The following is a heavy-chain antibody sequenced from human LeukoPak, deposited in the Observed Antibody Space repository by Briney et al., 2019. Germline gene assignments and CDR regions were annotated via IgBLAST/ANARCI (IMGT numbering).Heavy chain of an antibody. J-gene: IGHJ4*02. CDR2: SGTGGTT. CDR3: AKRYTSDWYLFDY. CDR1: GFTFSSYS. Sequence: GGSLRLSCAASGFTFSSYSMSWVRQAPGKGLEWVSASGTGGTTYYADFVKGRFTVSRDNSKNTLYLQMNSLRAEDTAVYSCAKRYTSDWYLFDYWGQGTLVTVSS. D-gene: IGHD6-19*01. V-gene: IGHV3-23*01.